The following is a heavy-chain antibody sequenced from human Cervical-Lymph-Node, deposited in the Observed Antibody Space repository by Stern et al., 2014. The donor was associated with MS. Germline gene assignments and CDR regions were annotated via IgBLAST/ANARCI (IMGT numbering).Heavy chain of an antibody. Sequence: EEQLVQSGGGLVQPGGSLRLSCAGSGFTFSNFAMTWIRQAPGKGLEWVSGRGTDGGPHYAASVEGRFSISRDNSKNTLYLQMEGLRAEDTAVYYCGKDLHYWSADSWGQGTLVNVSS. J-gene: IGHJ4*02. CDR1: GFTFSNFA. CDR3: GKDLHYWSADS. D-gene: IGHD1-1*01. CDR2: RGTDGGP. V-gene: IGHV3-23*04.